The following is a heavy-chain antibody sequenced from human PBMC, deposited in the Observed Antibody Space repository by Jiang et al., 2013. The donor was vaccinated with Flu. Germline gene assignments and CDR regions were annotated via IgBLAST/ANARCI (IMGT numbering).Heavy chain of an antibody. V-gene: IGHV5-51*01. D-gene: IGHD2-8*01. CDR3: ARLLGVFWYFDF. J-gene: IGHJ2*01. CDR2: IYPRDSDV. CDR1: GYTFDTSW. Sequence: VQLVESGAEVKKAGESLKISCKASGYTFDTSWIAWVRQVPGQGLEWMGSIYPRDSDVRHSPSLQGQVTISADNSINTVYLQWDSLKASDSAMYFCARLLGVFWYFDFWGRGTLVTVSS.